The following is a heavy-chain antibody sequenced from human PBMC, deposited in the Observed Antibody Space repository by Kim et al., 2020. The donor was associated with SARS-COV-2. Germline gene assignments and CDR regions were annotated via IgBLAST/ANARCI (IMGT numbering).Heavy chain of an antibody. CDR2: ISSSSSYI. V-gene: IGHV3-21*01. CDR1: GYTFSSYS. Sequence: GYTFSSYSMNWVRQAPGKGLEWVSSISSSSSYIYYADSVKGRFTISRDNAKNSLYLQMNSLRAEDTAVYYCARGLGSSGYHFDYWGQGNLAT. J-gene: IGHJ4*02. CDR3: ARGLGSSGYHFDY. D-gene: IGHD3-22*01.